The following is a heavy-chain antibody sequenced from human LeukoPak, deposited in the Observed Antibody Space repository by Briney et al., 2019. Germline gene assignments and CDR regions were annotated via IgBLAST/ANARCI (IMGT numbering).Heavy chain of an antibody. D-gene: IGHD4-17*01. CDR3: ARARGTIANCDY. V-gene: IGHV3-53*01. Sequence: PGGSLRLSCAASGFTVSSNFFSWVRQAPGKGLEWVSIIYPAGNTYYADSVKGRFTISRDNSKNTLYLHMNSLRAEDTAVYYCARARGTIANCDYWDQGTLVTVSP. CDR1: GFTVSSNF. CDR2: IYPAGNT. J-gene: IGHJ4*02.